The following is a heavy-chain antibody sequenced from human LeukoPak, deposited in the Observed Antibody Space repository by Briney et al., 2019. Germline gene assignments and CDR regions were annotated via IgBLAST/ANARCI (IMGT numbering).Heavy chain of an antibody. CDR3: AREEGSARPIDY. J-gene: IGHJ4*02. D-gene: IGHD6-6*01. CDR2: IYYSGST. CDR1: GGSISSYY. V-gene: IGHV4-59*01. Sequence: SQTLSLTCTVSGGSISSYYWSWIRQPPGKGLEWIGYIYYSGSTNYNPSLKSRVTISVDTSKNQFSLKLSSVTAADTAVYYCAREEGSARPIDYWGQGTLVTVSS.